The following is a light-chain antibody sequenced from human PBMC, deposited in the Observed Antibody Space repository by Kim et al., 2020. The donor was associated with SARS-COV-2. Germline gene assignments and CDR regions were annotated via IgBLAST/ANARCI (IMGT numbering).Light chain of an antibody. CDR2: GNS. CDR1: SSNIGAHYD. Sequence: QSALTQPPSVSGAPGQRVTISCTGSSSNIGAHYDVHWYQQLPGTAPKLLIFGNSNRPSGVPDRFSGSKSGTSASVAITGLQAEDEADYYCQSYDSSLGGGVFGGGTQLTVL. J-gene: IGLJ3*02. CDR3: QSYDSSLGGGV. V-gene: IGLV1-40*01.